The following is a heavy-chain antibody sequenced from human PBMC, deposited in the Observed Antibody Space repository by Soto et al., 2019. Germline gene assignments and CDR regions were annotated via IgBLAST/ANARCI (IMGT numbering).Heavy chain of an antibody. CDR1: GDSISSYY. V-gene: IGHV4-59*01. CDR3: ARDRKPDQGLGLDY. CDR2: IYYSGTI. D-gene: IGHD6-19*01. Sequence: QVQLQESGPGLVKPSETLSLTCSVSGDSISSYYWSWVRQPPGMGLEWIGYIYYSGTIDYIHSLRGRVSISVDTSKNQLTLRLISVTAADTAMYYCARDRKPDQGLGLDYWGQGTLVSVSS. J-gene: IGHJ4*02.